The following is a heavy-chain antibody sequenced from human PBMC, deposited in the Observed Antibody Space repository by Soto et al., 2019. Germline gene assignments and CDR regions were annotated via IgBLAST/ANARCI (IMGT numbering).Heavy chain of an antibody. D-gene: IGHD1-1*01. CDR3: ARRYGGNLDY. Sequence: QVQLQESGPGLVKPSETLSLTCTVSGGSISSYYWSWIRQPPGKGLEWIGYIYYSGSTNYNPSLXSXVXIXXDTSKNQCSLKLSSATAADTAVYYCARRYGGNLDYWGQGTLVTVSS. V-gene: IGHV4-59*08. CDR1: GGSISSYY. J-gene: IGHJ4*02. CDR2: IYYSGST.